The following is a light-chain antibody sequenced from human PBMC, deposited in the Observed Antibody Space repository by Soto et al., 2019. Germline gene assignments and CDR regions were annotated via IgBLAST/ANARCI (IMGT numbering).Light chain of an antibody. Sequence: EIVLTQSPGTLSLSPGERATLSCRASQSVSSRYLAWYQQKPGQAPSLLIYGASSRSAGIPAGFSGSGSGTDCTLTISSLEPEDFAVYYCQHRSNWPLTFGGGTEVE. V-gene: IGKV3D-20*02. J-gene: IGKJ4*01. CDR2: GAS. CDR3: QHRSNWPLT. CDR1: QSVSSRY.